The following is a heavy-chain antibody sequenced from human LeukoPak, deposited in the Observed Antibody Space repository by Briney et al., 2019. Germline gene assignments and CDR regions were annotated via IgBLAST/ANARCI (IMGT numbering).Heavy chain of an antibody. CDR3: ARHDNDDDFDY. J-gene: IGHJ4*02. V-gene: IGHV7-4-1*02. CDR1: GFTFTRYA. Sequence: ASVKVSCKASGFTFTRYAINWLRQAPGQGLEWMGWINMYTANPAYAQGFTERFVFSLDTSVTTAYLQISNLKTEDTAVYYCARHDNDDDFDYWGQGTLVTVSS. CDR2: INMYTANP. D-gene: IGHD3-16*01.